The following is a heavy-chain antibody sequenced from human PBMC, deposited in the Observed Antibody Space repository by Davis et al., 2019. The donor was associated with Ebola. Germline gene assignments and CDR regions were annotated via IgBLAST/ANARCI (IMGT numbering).Heavy chain of an antibody. CDR3: ARTPIYCGGDCYYFDY. CDR1: GFTFSSYA. D-gene: IGHD2-21*02. J-gene: IGHJ4*02. CDR2: ISGSGGST. Sequence: PGGSLRLSCAASGFTFSSYAMSWVRQAPGKGLEWVSAISGSGGSTYYADSVKGRFTISRDNSKNTLYLQMNSLRAEDTAVYYCARTPIYCGGDCYYFDYWGQGTLVTVSS. V-gene: IGHV3-23*01.